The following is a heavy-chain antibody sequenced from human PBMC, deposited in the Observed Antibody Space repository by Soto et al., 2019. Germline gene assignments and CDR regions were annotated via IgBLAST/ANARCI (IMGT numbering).Heavy chain of an antibody. CDR3: ARAVPSITIFGVPISAGGYYYYGVDV. D-gene: IGHD3-3*01. J-gene: IGHJ6*02. Sequence: TSETLSLTCTVSGGSISSYYWSWIRQPPGKGLEWIGYIYYSGSTNYNPSLKSRVTISVDTSKNQFSLKLSSVTAADTAVYYCARAVPSITIFGVPISAGGYYYYGVDVWGQGTTVTVSS. V-gene: IGHV4-59*01. CDR1: GGSISSYY. CDR2: IYYSGST.